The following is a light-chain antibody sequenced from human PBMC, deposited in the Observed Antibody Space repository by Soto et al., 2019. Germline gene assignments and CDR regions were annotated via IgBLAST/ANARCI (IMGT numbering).Light chain of an antibody. J-gene: IGKJ1*01. CDR2: GAS. CDR1: QSVSTNY. CDR3: QQYANSHGT. V-gene: IGKV3-20*01. Sequence: MSHSPGTLSLSTKERATLSCRASQSVSTNYVAWYQQKPGQAPRLLIYGASSRASGIPDRFRGSGSGTDFTLTISRLEPEDFAVYYCQQYANSHGTFGQGTKVDIK.